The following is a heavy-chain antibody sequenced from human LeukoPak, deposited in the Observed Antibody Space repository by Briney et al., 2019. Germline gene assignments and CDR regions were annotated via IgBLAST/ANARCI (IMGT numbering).Heavy chain of an antibody. J-gene: IGHJ3*02. D-gene: IGHD3-22*01. CDR1: GFTFSSYA. Sequence: PGGSLRLSCAPSGFTFSSYAMSWVRQAPGKGPEWVSAISNSGDNTFYADSVKGRFTISRDNSKNTLYLQMNSLRAEDTAVYYCARDSDYYDSSGYSAFDIWGQGTMVTVSS. V-gene: IGHV3-23*01. CDR2: ISNSGDNT. CDR3: ARDSDYYDSSGYSAFDI.